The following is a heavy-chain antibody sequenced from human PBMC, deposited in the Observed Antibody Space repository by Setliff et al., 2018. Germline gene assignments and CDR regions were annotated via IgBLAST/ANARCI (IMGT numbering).Heavy chain of an antibody. Sequence: GGSLRLSCAASGITFKNAWMTWVRQAPGKGLEWLSKISGDGNTVYYADSVRGRFTISRDNAKNSLYLQMNSLRAEDSAVYYCARDGVFYAMDFWGQGTTVTVSS. J-gene: IGHJ6*02. CDR2: ISGDGNTV. D-gene: IGHD3-10*01. CDR3: ARDGVFYAMDF. CDR1: GITFKNAW. V-gene: IGHV3-11*04.